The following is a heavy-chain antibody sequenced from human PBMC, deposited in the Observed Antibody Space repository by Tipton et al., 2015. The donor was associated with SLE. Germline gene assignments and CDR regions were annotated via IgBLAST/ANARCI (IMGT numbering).Heavy chain of an antibody. D-gene: IGHD5-18*01. Sequence: GSLRLSCTVSGGSISSYYWSWIRQPPGKGLEWIGYIYYSGSTYYNPSLKSRVTISVDTSKNQFSLKLNSVTAADTAVYYCARGRTAMVSDWGQGTLVTVSS. CDR2: IYYSGST. J-gene: IGHJ4*02. CDR1: GGSISSYY. CDR3: ARGRTAMVSD. V-gene: IGHV4-59*12.